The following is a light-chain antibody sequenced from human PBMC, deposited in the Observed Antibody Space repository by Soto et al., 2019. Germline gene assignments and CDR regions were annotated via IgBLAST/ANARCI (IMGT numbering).Light chain of an antibody. V-gene: IGKV1-33*01. CDR3: QQYDNLPIT. CDR1: QDISNY. J-gene: IGKJ4*01. Sequence: DIQMTQSPSSLSASVGDRVTITCQASQDISNYLNWYQQKPGKAPKLLIYDASNLETGVPSRFSGSGSRTDFTFTISSLRPEDIATYYCQQYDNLPITFGGGTKVEIK. CDR2: DAS.